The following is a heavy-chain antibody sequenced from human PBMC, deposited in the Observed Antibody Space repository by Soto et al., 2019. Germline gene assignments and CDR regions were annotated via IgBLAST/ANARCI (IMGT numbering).Heavy chain of an antibody. CDR2: IKQDGSEK. D-gene: IGHD4-17*01. V-gene: IGHV3-7*01. Sequence: EVQLVESGGGLVQPGGSLRLSCAASGFTFSSYWMSWVRQAPGKGLEWVANIKQDGSEKYYVDSVKGRFTISGDNAKNSLYRQRNGRGAEDTALYYCARDRGYGAYGIGLFGAFDIGGQGTMVTVSS. CDR3: ARDRGYGAYGIGLFGAFDI. J-gene: IGHJ3*02. CDR1: GFTFSSYW.